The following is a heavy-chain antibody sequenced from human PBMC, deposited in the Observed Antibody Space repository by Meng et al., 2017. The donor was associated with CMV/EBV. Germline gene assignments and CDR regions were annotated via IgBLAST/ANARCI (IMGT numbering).Heavy chain of an antibody. CDR2: IYWDDDK. J-gene: IGHJ4*02. Sequence: QSTLKESGTTLVKPKQTLTMTCTFSGFSLSTSGVGVGWIRQPPGKALEWLALIYWDDDKRYSPSLKSRLTITKDTSKNQVVLTMTNMDPVDTATYYCARIAAAGRFDYWGQGTLVTVSS. D-gene: IGHD6-13*01. CDR3: ARIAAAGRFDY. V-gene: IGHV2-5*02. CDR1: GFSLSTSGVG.